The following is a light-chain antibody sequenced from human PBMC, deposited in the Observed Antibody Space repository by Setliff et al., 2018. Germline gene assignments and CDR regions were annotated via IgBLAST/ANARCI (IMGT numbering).Light chain of an antibody. CDR2: DVN. Sequence: QSALTQPASVSGSPGQSITISCTGTSSDVGSYNLVSWYRQHPGKAPKLMVYDVNKRPSGIPNRFSGSKSGNTASLTISRLRADDEATYYCCSYAGSDTYVVFGGGTKGTV. CDR1: SSDVGSYNL. J-gene: IGLJ2*01. CDR3: CSYAGSDTYVV. V-gene: IGLV2-23*02.